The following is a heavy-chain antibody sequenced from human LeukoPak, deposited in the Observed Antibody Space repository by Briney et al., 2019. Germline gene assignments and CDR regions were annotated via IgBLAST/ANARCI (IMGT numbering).Heavy chain of an antibody. D-gene: IGHD3-10*01. V-gene: IGHV1-69*06. J-gene: IGHJ4*02. CDR3: ARDITMLNYFDS. CDR1: GGTFISYA. Sequence: ASVKVSCKASGGTFISYAISWVRQAPGQGLEGRGGSIPIFGTANYAQKFQGTVTITADKSTSTAYMDLSSLRSEDTAVYYCARDITMLNYFDSWGQGTLVTVSS. CDR2: SIPIFGTA.